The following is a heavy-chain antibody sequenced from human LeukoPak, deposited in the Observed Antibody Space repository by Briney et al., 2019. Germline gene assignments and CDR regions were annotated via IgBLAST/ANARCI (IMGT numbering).Heavy chain of an antibody. D-gene: IGHD2-2*01. Sequence: GALVKVSCKASGYTFTSYGISWVRQAPGQGLEWMGWISGYNGNTNYAQKLQGRVTMTTDTSTSTAYMELRSLRSDDTAVYYCAREYCSTTRCYMADYWGQGTLVTVSS. CDR3: AREYCSTTRCYMADY. CDR2: ISGYNGNT. CDR1: GYTFTSYG. V-gene: IGHV1-18*01. J-gene: IGHJ4*02.